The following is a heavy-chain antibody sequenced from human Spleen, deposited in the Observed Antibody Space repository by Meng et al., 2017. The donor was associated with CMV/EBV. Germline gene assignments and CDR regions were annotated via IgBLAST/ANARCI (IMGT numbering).Heavy chain of an antibody. V-gene: IGHV1-69*05. D-gene: IGHD2-2*01. J-gene: IGHJ5*02. CDR1: GGTFSSYA. CDR2: IIPIFGTA. Sequence: SVKVSCKASGGTFSSYAISWVRQAPGQGLEWMGGIIPIFGTANYAQKFQGRVTITTDESTSTAYMELSSLRSEDTAVYFCAAGSREYCSSTSCYHVDLWGLGTLVTVSS. CDR3: AAGSREYCSSTSCYHVDL.